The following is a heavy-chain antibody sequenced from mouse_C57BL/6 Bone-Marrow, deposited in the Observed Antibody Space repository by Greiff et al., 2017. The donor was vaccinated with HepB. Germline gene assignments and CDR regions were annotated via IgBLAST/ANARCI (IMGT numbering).Heavy chain of an antibody. CDR1: GYSITSGYY. D-gene: IGHD2-1*01. J-gene: IGHJ3*01. CDR3: ARRGLYYGNPWFAY. Sequence: EVKLMESGPGLVKPSQSLSLTCSVTGYSITSGYYWNWIRQFPGNKLEWMGYISYDGSNNYNPSLKNRISITRDTSKNQFFLKLNSVTTEDTATYYCARRGLYYGNPWFAYWGQGTLVTVSA. CDR2: ISYDGSN. V-gene: IGHV3-6*01.